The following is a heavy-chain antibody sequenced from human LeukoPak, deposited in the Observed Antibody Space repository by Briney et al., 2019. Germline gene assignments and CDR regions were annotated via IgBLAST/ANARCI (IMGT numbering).Heavy chain of an antibody. Sequence: GASVKVSCKASGYTFTSYYMHWVRQAPGQGLEWMGIINPSGGSTSHAQKFQGRVTMTRDTSTSTVYMELSSLRSEDTAVYYCATVSITVTTRLDYWGQGTLVTVSS. CDR3: ATVSITVTTRLDY. CDR1: GYTFTSYY. V-gene: IGHV1-46*01. J-gene: IGHJ4*02. D-gene: IGHD4-11*01. CDR2: INPSGGST.